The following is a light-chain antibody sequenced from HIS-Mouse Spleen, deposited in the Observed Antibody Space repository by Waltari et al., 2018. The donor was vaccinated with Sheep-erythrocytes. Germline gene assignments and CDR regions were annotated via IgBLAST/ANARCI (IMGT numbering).Light chain of an antibody. CDR3: GTWDSSLSAGRV. Sequence: QSVLTQPPSVSAAPGQKVTISCSGSSSNIGNNYVSWYQQLPETAPKLLIYDNNKRPSGIPDRFSGSKAGTSATLGITGLRTGDEADYYCGTWDSSLSAGRVFGGGTKLTVL. CDR2: DNN. J-gene: IGLJ3*02. V-gene: IGLV1-51*01. CDR1: SSNIGNNY.